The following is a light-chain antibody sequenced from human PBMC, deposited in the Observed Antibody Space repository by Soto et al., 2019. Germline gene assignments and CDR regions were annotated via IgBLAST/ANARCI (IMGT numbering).Light chain of an antibody. V-gene: IGKV3-20*01. CDR2: EAS. J-gene: IGKJ2*01. CDR3: QQYVNSPFT. Sequence: FVLTQSPGTLSLSPGERATLSCRASQSVRYNYIAWYQQEPGQAPRVLIFEASKRATGTPDRFSGSGSGTDFTLTISRLEPEDFGVFYCQQYVNSPFTFGQGTKLEI. CDR1: QSVRYNY.